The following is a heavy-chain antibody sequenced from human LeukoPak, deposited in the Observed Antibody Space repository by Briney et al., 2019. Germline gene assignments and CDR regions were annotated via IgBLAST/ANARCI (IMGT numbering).Heavy chain of an antibody. CDR2: ISADGSEK. V-gene: IGHV3-30*18. D-gene: IGHD6-19*01. J-gene: IGHJ5*02. CDR3: TKGGSGWSQVA. CDR1: AFTFSD. Sequence: GGSLRLSCATSAFTFSDMHWVRQAPGKGQEWVAVISADGSEKYYGDSVKGRFTISRDSSENTLFLQMNSLRVEDTALYYCTKGGSGWSQVAWGQGTLVTVSS.